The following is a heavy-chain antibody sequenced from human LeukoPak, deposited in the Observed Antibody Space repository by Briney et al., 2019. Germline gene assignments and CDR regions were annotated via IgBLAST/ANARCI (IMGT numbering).Heavy chain of an antibody. D-gene: IGHD3-22*01. J-gene: IGHJ3*02. CDR2: TYTGGNS. Sequence: GGSLRLSCAASGFTVSSIHMVWVRQAPGKGLEWVSVTYTGGNSYYADSVKGRFIISRDISKNTLYLQMNSLRAEDSALYYCARGGRGSAAVVAPRSFNIWGQGTMVTVSS. CDR3: ARGGRGSAAVVAPRSFNI. V-gene: IGHV3-53*01. CDR1: GFTVSSIH.